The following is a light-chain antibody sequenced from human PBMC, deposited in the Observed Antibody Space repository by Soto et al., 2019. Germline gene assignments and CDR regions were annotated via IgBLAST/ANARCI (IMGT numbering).Light chain of an antibody. CDR1: SSDVGAYNY. CDR2: DVS. Sequence: QSALTQPASVSGSPGQSITISCTGTSSDVGAYNYVSWYQQHPGKAPKLMIYDVSSRPSGVSNRFSGSKSGNTASLTISGLQAEDEADYYCTSYTSGTTYFFGPGTKVTV. CDR3: TSYTSGTTYF. V-gene: IGLV2-14*03. J-gene: IGLJ1*01.